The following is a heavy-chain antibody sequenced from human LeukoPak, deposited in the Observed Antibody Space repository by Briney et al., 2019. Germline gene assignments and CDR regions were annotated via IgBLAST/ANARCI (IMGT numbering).Heavy chain of an antibody. CDR3: ARDASSSSYYHYYYMDV. D-gene: IGHD6-6*01. CDR2: IYHSGST. J-gene: IGHJ6*03. V-gene: IGHV4-38-2*02. Sequence: SETLSLTCTVSGYSISSGYYWGWIRQPPGKGLEWIGSIYHSGSTYYNPSLKSRVTISVDTSKNQFSLKPSSVTAADTAVYYCARDASSSSYYHYYYMDVWGKGTTVTVSS. CDR1: GYSISSGYY.